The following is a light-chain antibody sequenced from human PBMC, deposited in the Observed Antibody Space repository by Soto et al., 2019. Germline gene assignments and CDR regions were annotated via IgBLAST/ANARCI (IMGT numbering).Light chain of an antibody. CDR1: QGIRHD. CDR2: AAS. Sequence: DIQMTQSPSSLSASVADRVTITCRASQGIRHDLAWYQQKPGKAPKRLIYAASSLQSGVPSRFSGSGAGTAFTRPISSLQPEEFETDYCLQQNSYPLLTFGGGTKVEIK. CDR3: LQQNSYPLLT. J-gene: IGKJ4*01. V-gene: IGKV1-17*01.